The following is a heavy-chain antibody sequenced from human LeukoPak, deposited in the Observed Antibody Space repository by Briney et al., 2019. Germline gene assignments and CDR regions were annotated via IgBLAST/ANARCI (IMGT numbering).Heavy chain of an antibody. D-gene: IGHD2-2*01. Sequence: SETLSLTCTVSGGSMNSFYWSWIRRPAGKGLEWIGRIYASGSSNYNPSLKSRLTISIDNSKNQFSLKLTSVTAADTAVYYCARGWCSTTTCYLPDYWGQGTLVTVSS. J-gene: IGHJ4*02. V-gene: IGHV4-4*07. CDR3: ARGWCSTTTCYLPDY. CDR2: IYASGSS. CDR1: GGSMNSFY.